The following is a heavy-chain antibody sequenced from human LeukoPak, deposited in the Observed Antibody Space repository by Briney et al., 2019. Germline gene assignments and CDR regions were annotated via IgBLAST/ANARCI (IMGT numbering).Heavy chain of an antibody. CDR3: ARGDSSSWKFDY. D-gene: IGHD6-13*01. Sequence: ASVKVSCKASGYTFTGYCMHWVRQAPGQGLEWMGWINPNSGGTNYAQKFQGRVTMTRDTSISTAYMELSRLRSDDTAVYYCARGDSSSWKFDYWGQGTLVTVSS. V-gene: IGHV1-2*02. J-gene: IGHJ4*02. CDR2: INPNSGGT. CDR1: GYTFTGYC.